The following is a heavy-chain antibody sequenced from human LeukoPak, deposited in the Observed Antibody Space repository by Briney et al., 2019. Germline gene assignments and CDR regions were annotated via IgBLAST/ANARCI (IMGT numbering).Heavy chain of an antibody. V-gene: IGHV4-30-4*01. CDR2: IYYSGRT. CDR1: GGSISSGDYS. J-gene: IGHJ4*02. D-gene: IGHD2-15*01. CDR3: ARRLGYCSGGSCYGSYYFDY. Sequence: SETLSLTCTVSGGSISSGDYSWSWIRQPPGKGLEWIGYIYYSGRTYYNPSLKSRVTISVDTSKNQFSLKLSSVTAADTAVYYCARRLGYCSGGSCYGSYYFDYWGQGTLVTVSS.